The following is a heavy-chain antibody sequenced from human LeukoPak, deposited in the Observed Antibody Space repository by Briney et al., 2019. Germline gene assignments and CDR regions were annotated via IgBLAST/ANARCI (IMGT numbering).Heavy chain of an antibody. CDR1: GFTFNNYW. V-gene: IGHV3-74*01. Sequence: PGGSLKLSCAVSGFTFNNYWMHWVRQAPGKGLVWVSRINGDGSITDYADSVKGRFTIPRDNAKNTLYPQMNRLRAEDTAVYYCAREQLGYSYGLWGQGALVTVSS. D-gene: IGHD5-18*01. CDR2: INGDGSIT. J-gene: IGHJ4*02. CDR3: AREQLGYSYGL.